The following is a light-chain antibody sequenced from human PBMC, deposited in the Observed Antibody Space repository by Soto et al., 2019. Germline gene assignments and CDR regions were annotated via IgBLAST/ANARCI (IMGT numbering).Light chain of an antibody. V-gene: IGKV3-11*01. CDR2: DTS. J-gene: IGKJ5*01. CDR3: QQRSNWIT. Sequence: EIVLTQSPATLSLFPGERATLSCRASQSVGSYFAWYQQKPGQAPRLLLYDTSNRATGIPARFSGSGSGTDFTLTISSLEPEDFAVYFCQQRSNWITFGQGTRLEI. CDR1: QSVGSY.